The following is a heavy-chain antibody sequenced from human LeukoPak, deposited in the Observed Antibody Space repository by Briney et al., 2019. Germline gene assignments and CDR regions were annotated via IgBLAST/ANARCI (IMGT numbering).Heavy chain of an antibody. Sequence: SETLSLTCAVSGGSISSYYWTWVRQPPGKGLEWVGYIQNSAIYRAKIKSSPSLQSRVSLSIDTSKNQVSLTVNSVTAADTAVYYCARLSSTLYYSMDVWGPGTAVTVSS. CDR2: IQNSAIYRAKI. CDR1: GGSISSYY. CDR3: ARLSSTLYYSMDV. J-gene: IGHJ6*02. D-gene: IGHD6-6*01. V-gene: IGHV4-59*08.